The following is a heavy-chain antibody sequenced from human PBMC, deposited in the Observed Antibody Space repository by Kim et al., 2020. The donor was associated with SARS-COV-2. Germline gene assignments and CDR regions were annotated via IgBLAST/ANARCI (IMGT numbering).Heavy chain of an antibody. Sequence: SVKVSCKASGGTFSSYAISWVRQAPGQGLEWMGRIIPILGIANYAQKFQGRVTITADKSTSTAYMELSSLRSEDTAVCYCAREGRGDTAMPDYWGQGTLVTVSS. CDR1: GGTFSSYA. V-gene: IGHV1-69*04. D-gene: IGHD5-18*01. CDR3: AREGRGDTAMPDY. J-gene: IGHJ4*02. CDR2: IIPILGIA.